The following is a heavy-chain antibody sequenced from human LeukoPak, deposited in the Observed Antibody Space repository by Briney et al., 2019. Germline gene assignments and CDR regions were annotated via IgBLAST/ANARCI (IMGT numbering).Heavy chain of an antibody. CDR1: GFTFSSYG. CDR2: ISGSGGST. V-gene: IGHV3-23*01. D-gene: IGHD2-2*01. J-gene: IGHJ4*02. Sequence: GGSLRLSCAASGFTFSSYGMSWVRQAPGKGLEWVSAISGSGGSTYYADSVKGRFTISRDNSKNTLYLQMNSLRAEDTAVYYCAKPFSIVVVPAPLGNWGQGTLVTVSS. CDR3: AKPFSIVVVPAPLGN.